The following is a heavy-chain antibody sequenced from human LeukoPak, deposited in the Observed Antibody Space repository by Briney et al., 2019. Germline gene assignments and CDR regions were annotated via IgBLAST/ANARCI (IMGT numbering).Heavy chain of an antibody. CDR2: ISYDGSNK. V-gene: IGHV3-30-3*01. CDR3: ARDDYSNYVQAFDI. J-gene: IGHJ3*02. Sequence: GGSLRLSCAASGFTFSSYAMHWVRQAPGKGLEWVAVISYDGSNKNYADSVKGRFTISRDNSKNTLYLQMNSLRAEDTAVYYCARDDYSNYVQAFDIWGQGTMVTVSS. D-gene: IGHD4-11*01. CDR1: GFTFSSYA.